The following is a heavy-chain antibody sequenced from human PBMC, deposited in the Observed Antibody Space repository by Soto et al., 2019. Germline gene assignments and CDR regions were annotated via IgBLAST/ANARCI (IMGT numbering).Heavy chain of an antibody. CDR2: TGDGGT. D-gene: IGHD6-19*01. Sequence: EVQLLESGGGLVQPGGSLRLSCTASGFTFSSYGINWVRQAPGKGLEWVSATGDGGTYYADSVRGRFTISRDDSKNTLFLQMNTLTAEDTAVYYCARGSSGWGVDYWGQGTLVTVSS. CDR3: ARGSSGWGVDY. V-gene: IGHV3-23*01. J-gene: IGHJ4*02. CDR1: GFTFSSYG.